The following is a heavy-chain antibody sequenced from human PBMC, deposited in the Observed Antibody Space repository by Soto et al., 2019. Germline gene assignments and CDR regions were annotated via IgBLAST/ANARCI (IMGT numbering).Heavy chain of an antibody. J-gene: IGHJ4*01. CDR3: GSGQSRQIVVFY. V-gene: IGHV1-2*02. Sequence: ASVKVSCKASGYTFTGHYIHWVRQAPEQGPEWMGEIGPESGATRYAQKFQGRVTMTRDMSITTVYMELNNLSPDETAVYYCGSGQSRQIVVFYWGQGTPVTVSS. CDR2: IGPESGAT. CDR1: GYTFTGHY. D-gene: IGHD3-22*01.